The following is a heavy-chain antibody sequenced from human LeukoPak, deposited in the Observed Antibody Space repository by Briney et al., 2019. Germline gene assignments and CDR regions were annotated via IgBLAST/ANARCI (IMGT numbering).Heavy chain of an antibody. V-gene: IGHV4-39*07. CDR3: ATGAAATPYYYYYYYMDV. D-gene: IGHD6-13*01. Sequence: SETLSLTCTVSGGSISSSSYYWGWIRQPPGKGLEWIGSIYYSGSTYYNLSLKSRVTISVDTSKNQFSLKLSSVTAADTAVYYCATGAAATPYYYYYYYMDVWGKGTTVTVSS. J-gene: IGHJ6*03. CDR1: GGSISSSSYY. CDR2: IYYSGST.